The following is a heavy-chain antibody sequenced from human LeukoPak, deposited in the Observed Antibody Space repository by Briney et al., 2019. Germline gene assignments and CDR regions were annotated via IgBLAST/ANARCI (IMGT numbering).Heavy chain of an antibody. V-gene: IGHV4-34*01. D-gene: IGHD3-10*01. CDR2: INHSGST. CDR3: ARGRTILWFGKGTNWFDR. CDR1: GGSFSGYY. J-gene: IGHJ5*02. Sequence: PSETLSLTCAVYGGSFSGYYWSWIRQPPGKGLEWVGEINHSGSTNYNPSLKSRVTISVDTSKNQFSLKLSSVTAADTAVYYCARGRTILWFGKGTNWFDRWGQGTLVTVSS.